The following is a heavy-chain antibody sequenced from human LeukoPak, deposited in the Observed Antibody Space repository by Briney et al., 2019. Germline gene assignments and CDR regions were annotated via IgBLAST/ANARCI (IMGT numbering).Heavy chain of an antibody. Sequence: PGGSLRLSCAASGFTFSSYEMIWVRQAPGKCLEWVSYISSSGSPTFYAASVKSRFTISRDNAKNSLCLKMNSLRAEDTAIYYCARELAYYFDYWGQGTLVTVSS. CDR2: ISSSGSPT. CDR1: GFTFSSYE. V-gene: IGHV3-48*03. D-gene: IGHD1-1*01. CDR3: ARELAYYFDY. J-gene: IGHJ4*02.